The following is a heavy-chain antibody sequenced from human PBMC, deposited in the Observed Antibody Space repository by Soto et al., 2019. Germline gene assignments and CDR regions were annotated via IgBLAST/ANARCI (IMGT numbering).Heavy chain of an antibody. J-gene: IGHJ4*02. D-gene: IGHD5-12*01. Sequence: VQLLESGGGLVQPGGSLRLSCAASGFSFSNYAMTWVRQAPGKGLEWVSSITGSSGLTYYADSVTGRFTISRDNSKNTLYLQMNSLRAEDTAVYYCAKYILPTTPYFDSWGQGSLVTVSS. CDR3: AKYILPTTPYFDS. CDR2: ITGSSGLT. V-gene: IGHV3-23*01. CDR1: GFSFSNYA.